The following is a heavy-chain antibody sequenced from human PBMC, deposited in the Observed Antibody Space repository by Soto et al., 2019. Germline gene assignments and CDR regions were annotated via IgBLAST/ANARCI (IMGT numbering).Heavy chain of an antibody. Sequence: GASVKVSCKASGGTFSSYAISWVRQAPGQGLEWMGGIIPIFGTANYAQKSQGRVTITADESTSTAYMELSSLRSEDTAVYYCARHVFDYSNPLAYYYYYMDVWGKGTKVTVSS. V-gene: IGHV1-69*13. CDR2: IIPIFGTA. CDR3: ARHVFDYSNPLAYYYYYMDV. CDR1: GGTFSSYA. D-gene: IGHD4-4*01. J-gene: IGHJ6*03.